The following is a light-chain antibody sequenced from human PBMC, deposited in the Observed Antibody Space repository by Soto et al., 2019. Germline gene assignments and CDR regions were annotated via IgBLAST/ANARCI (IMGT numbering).Light chain of an antibody. J-gene: IGKJ4*01. CDR1: QDIINY. V-gene: IGKV1-33*01. CDR3: QQYDNLPLT. Sequence: DIQMTQSPSSLSASVGDRVTITCQASQDIINYLSWYQQKPGKAPKLLIYGASNLKTGVPSRFSGSGSGTDFTFTISSLQPEDFATYYCQQYDNLPLTFGGGTKMEIK. CDR2: GAS.